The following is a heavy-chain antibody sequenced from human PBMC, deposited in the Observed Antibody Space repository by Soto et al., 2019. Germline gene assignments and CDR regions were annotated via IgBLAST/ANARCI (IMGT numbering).Heavy chain of an antibody. V-gene: IGHV1-18*01. J-gene: IGHJ3*01. D-gene: IGHD6-6*01. CDR1: GYIFRNYG. CDR2: ISAYNGNT. Sequence: QVQLVQSGAELKKPGASVKVSCKASGYIFRNYGINWVRQAPGQGLEWMGWISAYNGNTNYAQKLQGRVTMATDTPTSTAYMELRSLKSDDTAVYYCARDGRQFVPNSDNFEVWGQGTTVTVSS. CDR3: ARDGRQFVPNSDNFEV.